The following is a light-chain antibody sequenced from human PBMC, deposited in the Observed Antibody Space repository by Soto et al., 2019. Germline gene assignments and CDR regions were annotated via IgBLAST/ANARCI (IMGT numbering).Light chain of an antibody. Sequence: EIVLTQSPGTLSLSPGERATLSCRASQSVTSNYLVWYQQNPGQAPRLLIYDASTRATGIPARFSGSGSGTEFTLTIRRMEPEDVGMYYCQQYGSSPITFGQGTRLEIK. J-gene: IGKJ5*01. CDR3: QQYGSSPIT. CDR2: DAS. CDR1: QSVTSNY. V-gene: IGKV3-20*01.